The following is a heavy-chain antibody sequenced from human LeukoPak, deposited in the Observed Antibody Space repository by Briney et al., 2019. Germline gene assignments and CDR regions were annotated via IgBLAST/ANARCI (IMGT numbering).Heavy chain of an antibody. CDR3: ARAGILTGYYKHPFDY. CDR2: INWNGGST. CDR1: GFTFDDYG. D-gene: IGHD3-9*01. J-gene: IGHJ4*02. Sequence: GSLRLSCAASGFTFDDYGMSWVRQAPGKGLEWVSGINWNGGSTGYADSVKGRFTISRDNAKNSLYLQMNSLRAEDTALYYCARAGILTGYYKHPFDYWGQGTLVTVSS. V-gene: IGHV3-20*04.